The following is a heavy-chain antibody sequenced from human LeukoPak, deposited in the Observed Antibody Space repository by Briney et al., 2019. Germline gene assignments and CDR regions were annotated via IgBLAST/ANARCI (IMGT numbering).Heavy chain of an antibody. D-gene: IGHD6-13*01. J-gene: IGHJ4*02. V-gene: IGHV3-33*06. Sequence: GGSLRLSCAASGFTFSSYGMHWVRQAPGKGLEWVAVIWYDGSNKYYADSVKGRFTISRDNSKNTLYLQMNGLRAEDTAVYYCAKGTKYSSSWFDYWGQGTLVTVSS. CDR2: IWYDGSNK. CDR1: GFTFSSYG. CDR3: AKGTKYSSSWFDY.